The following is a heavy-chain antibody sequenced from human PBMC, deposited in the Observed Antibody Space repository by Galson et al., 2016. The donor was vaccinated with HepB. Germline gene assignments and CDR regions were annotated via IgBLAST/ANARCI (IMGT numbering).Heavy chain of an antibody. CDR2: ISHTGTT. Sequence: LSLTCGVSGVSVSTRNWWSWVRQSPAKGLEWIGEISHTGTTTYNPSLQNRVTLSIDKSRNQLCLNMTSVTDADTAIYYCARDVVGVRGHFDLWGRGTLVSVSS. V-gene: IGHV4-4*02. CDR1: GVSVSTRNW. CDR3: ARDVVGVRGHFDL. D-gene: IGHD1-26*01. J-gene: IGHJ2*01.